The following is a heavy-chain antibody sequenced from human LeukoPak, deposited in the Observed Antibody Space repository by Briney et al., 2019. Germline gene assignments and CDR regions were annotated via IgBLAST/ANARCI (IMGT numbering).Heavy chain of an antibody. V-gene: IGHV1-69*13. Sequence: ASVKVSCKASGGTFSSYAISWVRQAPGQGLEWMGGIIPIFGTANYAQKFQGRVTITADESTSTAYMELSSLRSEDTAVYYCAREPFNQYYYDSSGPHNWFDPWGQGTLVTVSS. D-gene: IGHD3-22*01. CDR3: AREPFNQYYYDSSGPHNWFDP. J-gene: IGHJ5*02. CDR1: GGTFSSYA. CDR2: IIPIFGTA.